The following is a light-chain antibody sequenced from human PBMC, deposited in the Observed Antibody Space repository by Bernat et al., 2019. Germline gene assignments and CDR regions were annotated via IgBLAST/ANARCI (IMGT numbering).Light chain of an antibody. CDR1: SLRSYY. V-gene: IGLV3-19*01. CDR2: GKN. Sequence: SSELTQDPAVSVALGQTVRITCQGDSLRSYYASWYQQKPGQAPVLVIYGKNNRPSGIPDRFSGSSSGNTASLTITGAQAEDEADYSCNSRESSGNHLKWVFGGVTKLTVL. J-gene: IGLJ3*02. CDR3: NSRESSGNHLKWV.